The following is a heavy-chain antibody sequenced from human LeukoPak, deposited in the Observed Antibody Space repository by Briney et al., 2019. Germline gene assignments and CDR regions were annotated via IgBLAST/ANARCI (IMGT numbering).Heavy chain of an antibody. CDR2: INHSGST. CDR1: GGSFSGYY. Sequence: SETLSLTCAVYGGSFSGYYWSWIRQPPGKGLEWIGEINHSGSTNYNPPLKSRVTISVDTSKNQFSLKLSSVTAADTAVYYCARLRYCSSTSCLLFDYWGQGTLVTVSS. CDR3: ARLRYCSSTSCLLFDY. D-gene: IGHD2-2*01. V-gene: IGHV4-34*01. J-gene: IGHJ4*02.